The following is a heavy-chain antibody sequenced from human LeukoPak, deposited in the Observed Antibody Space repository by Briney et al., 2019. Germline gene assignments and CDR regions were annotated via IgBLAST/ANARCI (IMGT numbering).Heavy chain of an antibody. CDR1: GYSFTSYW. J-gene: IGHJ3*02. V-gene: IGHV5-51*01. D-gene: IGHD3-22*01. CDR2: IYPGDSDT. CDR3: ARQILPYYYDSSGSLLAFDI. Sequence: GESLKISCKGSGYSFTSYWIGWVRQMPGKGLEWMGIIYPGDSDTRYSPSFQGQVTISADKSISTAYLQWSSLKASDTAMYYCARQILPYYYDSSGSLLAFDIWGKGTMVTVSS.